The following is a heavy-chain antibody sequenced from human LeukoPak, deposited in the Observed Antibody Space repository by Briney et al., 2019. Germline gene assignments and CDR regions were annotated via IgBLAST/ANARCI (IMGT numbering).Heavy chain of an antibody. CDR3: ARDGTDYYDYMDV. Sequence: RPGGSLRLACAASGFTFDDYGMSWVRQAPGKGLEWVSGINWNGGSTGYADSVKGRFTISRDNAKNSLYLQMNSLRAEDTALYYCARDGTDYYDYMDVWGKGTTVTVSS. D-gene: IGHD1/OR15-1a*01. V-gene: IGHV3-20*04. CDR1: GFTFDDYG. J-gene: IGHJ6*03. CDR2: INWNGGST.